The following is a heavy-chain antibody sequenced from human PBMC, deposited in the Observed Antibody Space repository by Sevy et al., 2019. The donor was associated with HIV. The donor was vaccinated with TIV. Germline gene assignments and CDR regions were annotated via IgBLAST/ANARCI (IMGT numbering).Heavy chain of an antibody. CDR2: ISGFGNT. CDR1: GFTFNTHV. D-gene: IGHD3-22*01. CDR3: AKVLNPALESMMEVTVRSLKGFDV. Sequence: GGSLRLSCAASGFTFNTHVMNWVRQAPGKGLEWVSSISGFGNTYYADSVRGLFTIARDNAKNTLYLQMNSLRADDTAVYYGAKVLNPALESMMEVTVRSLKGFDVWGQGTMVTVSS. J-gene: IGHJ3*01. V-gene: IGHV3-23*01.